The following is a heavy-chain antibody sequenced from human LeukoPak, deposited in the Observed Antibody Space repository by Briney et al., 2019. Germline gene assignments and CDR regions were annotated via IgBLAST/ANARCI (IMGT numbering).Heavy chain of an antibody. CDR1: GGSISSHY. CDR3: ARGITDFDY. Sequence: PSETLSLTCTVSGGSISSHYWSWIRQPPGKGLEWIGYIHYSGSTNYNPSLKSRVTLSVDTSKNQFSLNLSSVTAADTAVYYCARGITDFDYWGQGTLVTVSS. V-gene: IGHV4-59*11. CDR2: IHYSGST. D-gene: IGHD1-20*01. J-gene: IGHJ4*02.